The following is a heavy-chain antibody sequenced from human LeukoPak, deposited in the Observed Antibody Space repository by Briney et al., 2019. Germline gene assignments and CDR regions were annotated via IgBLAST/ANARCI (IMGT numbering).Heavy chain of an antibody. D-gene: IGHD2-21*02. CDR2: ISNDGSNK. Sequence: GGSLRLSCVASGFTFSNYGMHWVRQAPGKGLEWVAIISNDGSNKYYVDSVKGRFTISRDNSRNTLYLQMNSLRVEDTAVYYCAKEAYCGGDCYFDYWGQGTLVTVSS. CDR1: GFTFSNYG. V-gene: IGHV3-30*18. CDR3: AKEAYCGGDCYFDY. J-gene: IGHJ4*02.